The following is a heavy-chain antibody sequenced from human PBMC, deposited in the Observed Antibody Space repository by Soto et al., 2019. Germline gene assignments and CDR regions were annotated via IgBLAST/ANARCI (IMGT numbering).Heavy chain of an antibody. CDR1: GGSFSGYY. CDR3: ARGPLPLESRIDN. V-gene: IGHV4-34*01. CDR2: LNHSGST. Sequence: QVQLQQWGAGLLKPSETLSLTCAVYGGSFSGYYWSWIRPPPGKVLEWIGELNHSGSTNYHPSLKSRVTISLDTSKNPFSRQLSSVTAADTAVYYWARGPLPLESRIDNCCHGTLVNVSS. D-gene: IGHD6-6*01. J-gene: IGHJ4*01.